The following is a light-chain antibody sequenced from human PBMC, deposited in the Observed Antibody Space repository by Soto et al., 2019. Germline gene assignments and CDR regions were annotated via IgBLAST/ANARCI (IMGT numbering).Light chain of an antibody. CDR1: QSSSSY. CDR3: QQSYSTLWT. Sequence: IQMTQSPSSLSASVGARVTITCRASQSSSSYLNWYQQKPGKAPKLLIYAASSLQSGVPSRFSGSGSGTDFTLTISSLQPEDFATYYCQQSYSTLWTFGQGTKVDIK. J-gene: IGKJ1*01. V-gene: IGKV1-39*01. CDR2: AAS.